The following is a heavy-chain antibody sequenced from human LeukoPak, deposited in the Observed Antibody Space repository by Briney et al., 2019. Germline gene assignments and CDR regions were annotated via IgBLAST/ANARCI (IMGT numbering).Heavy chain of an antibody. J-gene: IGHJ3*02. CDR3: ARWVGLCGGDWYSRAFDI. CDR1: GASISSYY. Sequence: SETLSLTCTVSGASISSYYWCWIRQPAGKGLEWIGRIYASGSTNYNPSLKSRVTISVDKSKNQFSLKLSSVTAADTAVYYCARWVGLCGGDWYSRAFDIWGQGTMVTVSS. V-gene: IGHV4-4*07. CDR2: IYASGST. D-gene: IGHD2-21*02.